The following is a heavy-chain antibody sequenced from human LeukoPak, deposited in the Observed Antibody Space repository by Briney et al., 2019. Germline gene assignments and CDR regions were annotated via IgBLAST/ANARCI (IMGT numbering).Heavy chain of an antibody. V-gene: IGHV4-59*01. CDR3: ARFFDWTLDY. Sequence: SETLSLTCTVSGGSISSYYWSWIRQPPGKGLEWIGYIYYSGSTNYNPSLKSRVTISVDTSKNQFSLKLSSVTAADTAVYYCARFFDWTLDYWGQGTLVTVSS. D-gene: IGHD3-9*01. J-gene: IGHJ4*02. CDR1: GGSISSYY. CDR2: IYYSGST.